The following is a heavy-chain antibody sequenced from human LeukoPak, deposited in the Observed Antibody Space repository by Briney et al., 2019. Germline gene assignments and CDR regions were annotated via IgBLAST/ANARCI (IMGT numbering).Heavy chain of an antibody. D-gene: IGHD1-26*01. CDR2: IFYSGDT. Sequence: KASETLSLTCTVSGGSISSHYWNWIRQPPGKGLEWIGYIFYSGDTNYNPSLNRRVTISVDTSKNQFSLKLSSVTAADTAVYYCARDSIVATSYWGQGTLVTVSS. CDR3: ARDSIVATSY. V-gene: IGHV4-59*11. CDR1: GGSISSHY. J-gene: IGHJ4*02.